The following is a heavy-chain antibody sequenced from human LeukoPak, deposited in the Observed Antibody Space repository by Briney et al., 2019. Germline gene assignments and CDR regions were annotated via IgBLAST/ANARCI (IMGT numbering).Heavy chain of an antibody. CDR2: ISGDGGST. CDR3: AKDQETGSYFAFDI. V-gene: IGHV3-43*02. CDR1: GFTFDDYA. D-gene: IGHD1-26*01. Sequence: GGSLRLSCAASGFTFDDYAMHWVRQAPGKGLEWVSLISGDGGSTYYADSVKGRFTISRDNSKNSLYLQMNSLRTEDTALYYCAKDQETGSYFAFDIWGQGTMVTASS. J-gene: IGHJ3*02.